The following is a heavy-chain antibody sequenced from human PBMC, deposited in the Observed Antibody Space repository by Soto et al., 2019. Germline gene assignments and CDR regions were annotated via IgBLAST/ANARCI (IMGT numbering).Heavy chain of an antibody. CDR2: SYDSGST. V-gene: IGHV4-30-4*01. J-gene: IGHJ4*02. Sequence: QVQLQESGPGLVKPSQTLSLTCTVSGGSISSGDYYWSWIRQPPGKGLEWIGYSYDSGSTYYNPSLKCRVTITVDTSKNQFSLKLISVTSAATAVYYRARDRYGSGSYYAHSYYFDYWGQGTLVTVSS. CDR1: GGSISSGDYY. D-gene: IGHD3-10*01. CDR3: ARDRYGSGSYYAHSYYFDY.